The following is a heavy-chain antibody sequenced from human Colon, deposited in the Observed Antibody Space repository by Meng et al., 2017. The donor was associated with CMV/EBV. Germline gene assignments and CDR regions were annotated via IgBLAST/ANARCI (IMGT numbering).Heavy chain of an antibody. D-gene: IGHD2-15*01. CDR2: ISDSGGGT. CDR1: RFTFSNYA. CDR3: AKHWRGRNYGMDV. J-gene: IGHJ6*02. Sequence: GESLKISCAASRFTFSNYAMSWVRQAPGKGLEWVSGISDSGGGTYYADSVKGRFTISRDNSKNTLYVQMNSLRAEDTAVYYCAKHWRGRNYGMDVWGQGTMVTVSS. V-gene: IGHV3-23*01.